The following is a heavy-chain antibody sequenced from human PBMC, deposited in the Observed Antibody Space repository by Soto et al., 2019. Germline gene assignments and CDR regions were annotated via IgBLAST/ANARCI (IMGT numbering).Heavy chain of an antibody. J-gene: IGHJ4*02. CDR3: AREKGAAGTFDY. CDR2: INAGGGGT. Sequence: QVQLVQSGAEVKKPGASVKVSCKASGYTFTSFAIYWVRQAPGQRLEWMGWINAGGGGTKYSQKFQGRVTITRDTSASTAYMEVSSLRSEDTAVYYCAREKGAAGTFDYWGQGTLVTVSS. D-gene: IGHD6-13*01. V-gene: IGHV1-3*01. CDR1: GYTFTSFA.